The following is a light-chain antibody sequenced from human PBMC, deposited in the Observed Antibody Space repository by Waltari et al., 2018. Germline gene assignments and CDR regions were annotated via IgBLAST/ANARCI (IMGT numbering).Light chain of an antibody. CDR1: QSVSNNW. Sequence: EIVLTQSPGTLSLSPGERVTHSCRASQSVSNNWLAWYQQQAGQAPRLLIYGASSRATGIPDRFSGSGSGTDFTLTISRLEPEDFAVYYCHQYGSSPRTFGQGTKVEVK. CDR3: HQYGSSPRT. J-gene: IGKJ1*01. V-gene: IGKV3-20*01. CDR2: GAS.